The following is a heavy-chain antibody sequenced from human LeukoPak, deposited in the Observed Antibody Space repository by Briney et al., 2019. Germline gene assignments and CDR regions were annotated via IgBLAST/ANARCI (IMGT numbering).Heavy chain of an antibody. Sequence: ASVKVSCKASGYTFTGYYMHWVRQAPGQGLELMGWINPNSGGTNYAQKFQGRVTMTRDTSISTAYMELSRLRSDDTAVYYCASSNYYDSSGYEYYFDYWGQGTLVTVSS. V-gene: IGHV1-2*02. CDR2: INPNSGGT. CDR1: GYTFTGYY. D-gene: IGHD3-22*01. J-gene: IGHJ4*02. CDR3: ASSNYYDSSGYEYYFDY.